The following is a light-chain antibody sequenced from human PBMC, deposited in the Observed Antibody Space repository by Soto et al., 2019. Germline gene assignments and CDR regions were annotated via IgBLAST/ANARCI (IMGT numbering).Light chain of an antibody. V-gene: IGLV2-14*03. J-gene: IGLJ2*01. CDR2: DVN. Sequence: QSVLTQPASVSGSLGQSITISCTGTSRDVGNYNYVSWYQHHTGRAPKLVIYDVNNRPAGISNRFSGSKSDSTASLIIFGLQAEDEADYYCSSYTSSSNLIFGGGTKLTVL. CDR1: SRDVGNYNY. CDR3: SSYTSSSNLI.